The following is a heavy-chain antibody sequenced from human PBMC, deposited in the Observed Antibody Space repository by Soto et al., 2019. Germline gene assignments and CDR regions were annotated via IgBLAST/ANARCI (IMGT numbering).Heavy chain of an antibody. CDR1: GFTFSSYA. CDR2: ISYDGSNK. J-gene: IGHJ4*02. V-gene: IGHV3-30-3*01. D-gene: IGHD1-26*01. Sequence: GGSLRLSCAASGFTFSSYAMHWVRQAPGKGLEWVAVISYDGSNKYYADSVKGRFTNSRDNSKNTLYLQMNSLRAEDTAVYYCARSDKWELTPIDYWGQGTLVTVSS. CDR3: ARSDKWELTPIDY.